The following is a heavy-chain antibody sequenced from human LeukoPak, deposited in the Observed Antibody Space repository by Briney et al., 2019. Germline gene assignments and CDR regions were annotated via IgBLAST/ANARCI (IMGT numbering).Heavy chain of an antibody. CDR3: ARARGYSYGSNFRKTNYYYYGMDV. J-gene: IGHJ6*02. CDR1: DYTFTNYG. Sequence: ASVKVSCKASDYTFTNYGISWVRQAPGQGLEWMGWISAYNGNTNYAQKLQGRVTMTTDTSTSTAYMELRSLRSDDTAVYYCARARGYSYGSNFRKTNYYYYGMDVWGQGITVTVSS. CDR2: ISAYNGNT. V-gene: IGHV1-18*01. D-gene: IGHD5-18*01.